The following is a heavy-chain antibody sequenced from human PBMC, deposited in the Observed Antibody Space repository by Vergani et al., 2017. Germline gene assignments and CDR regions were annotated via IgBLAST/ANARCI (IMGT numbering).Heavy chain of an antibody. CDR3: AGDTHSWQRADR. D-gene: IGHD6-13*01. CDR2: IYHSGST. Sequence: QVRLQESGPGLVKPSETLSLTCAVSGYSISSGYYWGWIRQPPGKGLEWIGSIYHSGSTYYNPTLKSQVTISLDTSKNQFSLKLSSVTAADTAVYYCAGDTHSWQRADRWGQGLLVSVSS. V-gene: IGHV4-38-2*01. J-gene: IGHJ5*02. CDR1: GYSISSGYY.